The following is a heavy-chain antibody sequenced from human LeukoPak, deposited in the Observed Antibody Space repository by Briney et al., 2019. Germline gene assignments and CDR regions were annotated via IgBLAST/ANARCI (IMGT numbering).Heavy chain of an antibody. CDR2: ISGSGGST. V-gene: IGHV3-23*01. D-gene: IGHD3-10*02. J-gene: IGHJ3*02. Sequence: TGGSLRLSCAASGFTFSSYAMSWVRQAPGKGLEWVSAISGSGGSTYYADSVKGRFTISRDKSKNTLYLQMNSLRAEDTAVYYCAKVGPPYVLPFDIWGQGTMVTVSS. CDR3: AKVGPPYVLPFDI. CDR1: GFTFSSYA.